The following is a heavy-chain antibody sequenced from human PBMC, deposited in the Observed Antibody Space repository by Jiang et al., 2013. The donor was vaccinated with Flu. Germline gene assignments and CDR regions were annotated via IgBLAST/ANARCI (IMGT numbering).Heavy chain of an antibody. D-gene: IGHD3-22*01. CDR1: GFSLSTSGVG. CDR2: IYWNDDK. J-gene: IGHJ4*02. CDR3: AHRGLKSSGYSITDSSPPDY. V-gene: IGHV2-5*01. Sequence: KPTQTLTLTCTFSGFSLSTSGVGVGWIRQPPGKALEWLALIYWNDDKRYSPSLKSRLTITKDTSKNQVVLTMTNMDPVDTATYYCAHRGLKSSGYSITDSSPPDYWGQGTLVTVSS.